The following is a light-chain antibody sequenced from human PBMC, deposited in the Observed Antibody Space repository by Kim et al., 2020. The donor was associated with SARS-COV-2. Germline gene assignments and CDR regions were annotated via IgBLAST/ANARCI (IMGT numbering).Light chain of an antibody. J-gene: IGLJ2*01. CDR3: QVWDSSVV. V-gene: IGLV3-9*01. CDR1: NIGSKN. CDR2: RDS. Sequence: VSVALGQTARITCGGNNIGSKNVQWYQQKPGQAPVLVIYRDSNRPSGIPERFSGSNSGNTATLTISRAQAGDEADYYCQVWDSSVVFGGGTQLTVL.